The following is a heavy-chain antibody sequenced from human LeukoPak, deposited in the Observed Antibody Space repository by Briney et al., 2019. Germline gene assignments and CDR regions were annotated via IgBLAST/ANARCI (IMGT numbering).Heavy chain of an antibody. CDR2: ISENGGAA. CDR3: AKRTGFTELHFDH. J-gene: IGHJ4*02. Sequence: GGSLRLSCAASGFTFTNYVMGWVRQAQGKGLEWVSAISENGGAADYADSVRGRFTISRDNSQNTLYQQMNSLRAEDTAVYYCAKRTGFTELHFDHWGQGTLVTVSS. V-gene: IGHV3-23*01. D-gene: IGHD1-7*01. CDR1: GFTFTNYV.